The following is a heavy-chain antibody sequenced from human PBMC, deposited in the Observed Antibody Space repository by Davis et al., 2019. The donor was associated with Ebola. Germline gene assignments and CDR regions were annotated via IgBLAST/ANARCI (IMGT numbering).Heavy chain of an antibody. CDR3: ARDSWDYSSHLDF. Sequence: ASVKVSCKASGYTFHTYGITWVRQAPGQGLEWMGWISGYNGNTNYAQKFQGRVSMTTDTPTNTAYMELRSLRSDDTAVYYCARDSWDYSSHLDFWGQGTLVTVSS. V-gene: IGHV1-18*01. D-gene: IGHD4-11*01. CDR2: ISGYNGNT. CDR1: GYTFHTYG. J-gene: IGHJ4*02.